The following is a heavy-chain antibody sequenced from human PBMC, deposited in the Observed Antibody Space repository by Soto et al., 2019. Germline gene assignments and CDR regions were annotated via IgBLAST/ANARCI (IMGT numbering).Heavy chain of an antibody. CDR1: GYTFSSSA. V-gene: IGHV1-18*04. CDR3: ARDRGGYGTFDY. Sequence: QVRLVQSGPEVKKPEASVKVSCKASGYTFSSSAISWVRQAPGQGPEWMGWISSSGVTNYAQNFQGRVTLTVDSSTTTAYMEVRSLSSADTAIYYWARDRGGYGTFDYWGQGALVTVSS. D-gene: IGHD5-12*01. J-gene: IGHJ4*02. CDR2: ISSSGVT.